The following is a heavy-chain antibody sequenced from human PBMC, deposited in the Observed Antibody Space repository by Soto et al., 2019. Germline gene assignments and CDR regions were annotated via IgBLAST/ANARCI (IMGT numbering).Heavy chain of an antibody. CDR3: ERLACRKCYTSCSHY. Sequence: ETLSVTGTVSGGSMDSTCYSWSWIRQPPRRGLEWIGSIHSSGNASDNPSLQSRVTISVDTSKNHFSLKLSSVTAAATAVYYGERLACRKCYTSCSHYWGQGSPVTVSS. D-gene: IGHD5-18*01. CDR2: IHSSGNA. CDR1: GGSMDSTCYS. V-gene: IGHV4-39*02. J-gene: IGHJ4*02.